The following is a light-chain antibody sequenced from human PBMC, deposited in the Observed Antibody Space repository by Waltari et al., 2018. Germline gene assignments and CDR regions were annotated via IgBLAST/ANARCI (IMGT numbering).Light chain of an antibody. CDR2: EVF. J-gene: IGLJ1*01. V-gene: IGLV2-23*02. CDR3: CSYAGRGTYV. Sequence: QSALTQPASVSGTPGQSITISCSGTTSDVGSYDLVSWYQQHPGEAPKLLICEVFKRPPDTSSRFLGAKSGSTASLTISGLQPEDEADYYCCSYAGRGTYVFGSGTKVTVL. CDR1: TSDVGSYDL.